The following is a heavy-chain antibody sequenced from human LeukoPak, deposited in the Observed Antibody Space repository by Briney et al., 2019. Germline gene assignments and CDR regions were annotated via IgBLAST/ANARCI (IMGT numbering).Heavy chain of an antibody. D-gene: IGHD6-13*01. CDR1: GYTFTSYG. CDR3: ARDGRGHWDTSRWYLGNWFDP. J-gene: IGHJ5*02. V-gene: IGHV1-18*01. Sequence: GASVKVSCKASGYTFTSYGINWVRQAPGQGLEWMGWISTYDANTEYAQKLQGRVTRTTDTSTSTAYMEVRSLRSDDTAVYYCARDGRGHWDTSRWYLGNWFDPWGQGTLVTVSS. CDR2: ISTYDANT.